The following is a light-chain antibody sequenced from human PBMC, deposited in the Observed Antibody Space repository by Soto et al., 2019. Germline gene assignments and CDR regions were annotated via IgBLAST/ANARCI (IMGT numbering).Light chain of an antibody. CDR1: QSVGSK. CDR2: DAS. CDR3: QQYNNWLWT. J-gene: IGKJ1*01. V-gene: IGKV3D-15*01. Sequence: DIVMTQSPATLSVSPGDRVTLSCRASQSVGSKLAWYQHNPGQAPRLLIYDASTRATGIPARFSGSGSGTEFTLTISSLQSEDFAVYYCQQYNNWLWTFGQGTKLEIK.